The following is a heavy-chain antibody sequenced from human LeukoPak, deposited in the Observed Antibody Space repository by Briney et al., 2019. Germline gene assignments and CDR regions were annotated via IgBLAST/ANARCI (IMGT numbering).Heavy chain of an antibody. CDR2: INSDGSST. CDR1: GFTFSSYW. D-gene: IGHD1-26*01. CDR3: ARGRNSGSFPLDY. Sequence: PGGSLRLSCAASGFTFSSYWMHWVRQAPGKGLVWVSRINSDGSSTSYADSVKGRFTITRDNAKNTLYLQMNSLRAEDTAVYYCARGRNSGSFPLDYWGQGTLVTVSS. J-gene: IGHJ4*02. V-gene: IGHV3-74*01.